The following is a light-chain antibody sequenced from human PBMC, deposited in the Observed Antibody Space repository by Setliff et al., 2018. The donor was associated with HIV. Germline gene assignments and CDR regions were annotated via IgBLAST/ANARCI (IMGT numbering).Light chain of an antibody. CDR3: QVWDNNVDHAI. CDR2: YDS. V-gene: IGLV3-21*04. J-gene: IGLJ2*01. Sequence: SYELIQPPSVSVAPGQTARITCGGGDIGTKSVHWYQHTPSHAPVMVLHYDSDRPSGIPERFSGSNSGNMATLTINRVEAGDEADYYCQVWDNNVDHAIFGGGTKVTVL. CDR1: DIGTKS.